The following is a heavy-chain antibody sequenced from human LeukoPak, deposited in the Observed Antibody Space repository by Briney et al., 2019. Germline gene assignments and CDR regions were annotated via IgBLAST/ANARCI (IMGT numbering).Heavy chain of an antibody. CDR1: GYTLTELS. J-gene: IGHJ5*02. V-gene: IGHV1-24*01. D-gene: IGHD6-13*01. CDR3: ATDTPYSSSWYP. CDR2: FDPEDGET. Sequence: ASVKVSRKVSGYTLTELSMHWVRQAPGKGLEWMGGFDPEDGETIYAQKFQGRVTMTEDTSTDTAYMELSSLRSEDTAVYYCATDTPYSSSWYPWGQGTLVTVSS.